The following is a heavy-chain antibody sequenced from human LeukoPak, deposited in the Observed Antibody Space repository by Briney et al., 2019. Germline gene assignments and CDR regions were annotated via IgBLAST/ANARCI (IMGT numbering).Heavy chain of an antibody. CDR3: ASSDVDTAIVNAFDI. D-gene: IGHD5-18*01. CDR2: IYYSGNT. Sequence: PSETLSLTCTVSGGSISSSNFYWGWIRQPPGKGLEWIGDIYYSGNTYYNPSLKSRVTISVDTSKNQFSLKLSSVTAADTAVYYCASSDVDTAIVNAFDIWGQGTMVTVSS. J-gene: IGHJ3*02. CDR1: GGSISSSNFY. V-gene: IGHV4-39*01.